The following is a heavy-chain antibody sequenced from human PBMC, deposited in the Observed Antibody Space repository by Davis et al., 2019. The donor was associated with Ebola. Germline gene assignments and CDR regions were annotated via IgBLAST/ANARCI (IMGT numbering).Heavy chain of an antibody. CDR1: GGSFSGYY. Sequence: PSETLSLTCAVYGGSFSGYYWSWIRQPPGKGLEWIGEINHSGSTNYNPSLKSRVTISVDTSKNQFSLKLSSVTAADTAVYYCARGGRNYGMDVWGQGTTVTVSS. V-gene: IGHV4-34*01. J-gene: IGHJ6*02. CDR3: ARGGRNYGMDV. CDR2: INHSGST. D-gene: IGHD1-26*01.